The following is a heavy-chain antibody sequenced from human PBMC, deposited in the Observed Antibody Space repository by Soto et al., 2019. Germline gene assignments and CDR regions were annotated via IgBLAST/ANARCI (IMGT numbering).Heavy chain of an antibody. J-gene: IGHJ4*02. Sequence: SETLSLTCTVSGGSISSGGYYWSWIRQHPGKGLEWIGYIYYSGSTYYNPSLKSRVTISVDTSKKQSSLKLTSVTAADTAVYYCARDPVDGYAFFDYWGQGTLVTVSS. V-gene: IGHV4-31*03. CDR1: GGSISSGGYY. D-gene: IGHD5-12*01. CDR3: ARDPVDGYAFFDY. CDR2: IYYSGST.